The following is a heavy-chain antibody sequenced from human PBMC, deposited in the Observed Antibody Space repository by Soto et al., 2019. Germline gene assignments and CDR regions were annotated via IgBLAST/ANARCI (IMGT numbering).Heavy chain of an antibody. CDR3: ARHGEQLGSPYYYYDGMDV. J-gene: IGHJ6*02. D-gene: IGHD6-6*01. CDR1: GYSFTSYW. V-gene: IGHV5-51*01. Sequence: GESLKISCKGSGYSFTSYWIGWVRQMPGKGLEWMGIIYPGDSDTRYSPSFQGQVTISADKSISTAYLQWSSLKASDTTVYYCARHGEQLGSPYYYYDGMDVWGQGTTVTVSS. CDR2: IYPGDSDT.